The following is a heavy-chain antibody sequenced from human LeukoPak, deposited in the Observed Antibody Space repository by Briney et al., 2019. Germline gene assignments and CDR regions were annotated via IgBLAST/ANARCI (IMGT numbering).Heavy chain of an antibody. D-gene: IGHD3-22*01. CDR2: ISGSGGST. V-gene: IGHV3-23*01. J-gene: IGHJ4*02. CDR3: ARMYYYDSSGYYDY. CDR1: GFTFSSYG. Sequence: PGGSLRLSCAASGFTFSSYGMSWVRQAPGKGLEWVSAISGSGGSTYYADSVKGRFTISRDSSKNTLYLQMNSLRAEDTAVYYCARMYYYDSSGYYDYWGQGTLVTVSS.